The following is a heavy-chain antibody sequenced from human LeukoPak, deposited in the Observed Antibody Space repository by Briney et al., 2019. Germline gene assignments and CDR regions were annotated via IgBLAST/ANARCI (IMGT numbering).Heavy chain of an antibody. V-gene: IGHV3-48*03. CDR3: ARDRGGWPDY. CDR1: GFTFSSYE. J-gene: IGHJ4*02. Sequence: GGSLRLSCAASGFTFSSYEMNWVRQAPGKGLEWVSYISSSGSTIYYADSVKGRFTISRDNAKNSLYLQLNSLRPEDTGLYYCARDRGGWPDYWGQGTLVTVSS. D-gene: IGHD6-19*01. CDR2: ISSSGSTI.